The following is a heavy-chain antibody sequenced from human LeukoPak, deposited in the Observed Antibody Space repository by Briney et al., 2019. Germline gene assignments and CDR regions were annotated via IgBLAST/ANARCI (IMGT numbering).Heavy chain of an antibody. V-gene: IGHV1-18*01. CDR3: ARHVVAVGFDY. Sequence: ASVKVSCKASGYTFTGHGISWVRQAPGQGLEWMGWISVYTTNTAYTERLQDRITMTTDPSTSTAYLELRSLRFDDTAVYYCARHVVAVGFDYWGQGTLVTVSS. J-gene: IGHJ4*02. D-gene: IGHD3-22*01. CDR1: GYTFTGHG. CDR2: ISVYTTNT.